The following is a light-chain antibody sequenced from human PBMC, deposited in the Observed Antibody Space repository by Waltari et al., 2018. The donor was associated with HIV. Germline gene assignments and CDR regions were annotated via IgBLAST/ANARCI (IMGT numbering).Light chain of an antibody. CDR2: EVI. Sequence: QSALTQPRSVSGSPGQSVTISCTGNRSDVGGYDSVSWYLQHPGKVPKLIIYEVIKRPSGVPDRFSGSKSGNTASLTISGLQTEDEADYFCCSYAGTYTYVLFGGGTKLTVL. CDR3: CSYAGTYTYVL. CDR1: RSDVGGYDS. J-gene: IGLJ3*02. V-gene: IGLV2-11*01.